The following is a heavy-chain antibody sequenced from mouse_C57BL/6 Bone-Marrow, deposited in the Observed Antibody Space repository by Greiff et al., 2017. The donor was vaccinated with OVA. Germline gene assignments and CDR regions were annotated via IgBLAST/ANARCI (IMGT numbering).Heavy chain of an antibody. J-gene: IGHJ2*01. V-gene: IGHV1-81*01. Sequence: QVQLKQSGAELARPGASVKLSCKASGYTFTSYGISWVKQRTGQGLEWIGEIYPRSGNTYYNEKFKGKATLTADKSSSTAYMELRSLTSEDSAVYSCARGGLRGYYFDYWGQGTTLTVSS. CDR1: GYTFTSYG. CDR2: IYPRSGNT. CDR3: ARGGLRGYYFDY. D-gene: IGHD3-1*01.